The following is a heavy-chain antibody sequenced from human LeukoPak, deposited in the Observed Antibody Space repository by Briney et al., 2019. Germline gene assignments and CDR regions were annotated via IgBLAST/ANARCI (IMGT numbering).Heavy chain of an antibody. CDR2: IGTAGDT. J-gene: IGHJ4*02. CDR3: ARDSSGFEPYFDY. D-gene: IGHD3-22*01. Sequence: PGGSLRLSCAASGFTFSSYDMHWVRQATGKGLEWVSAIGTAGDTYYPGSVKGRFTISRENAKNSLYLQMNSLRAGDTAVYYCARDSSGFEPYFDYWGQGTLVTVSS. CDR1: GFTFSSYD. V-gene: IGHV3-13*01.